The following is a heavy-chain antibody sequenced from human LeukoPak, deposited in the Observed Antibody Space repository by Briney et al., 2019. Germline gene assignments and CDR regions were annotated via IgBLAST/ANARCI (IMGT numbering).Heavy chain of an antibody. CDR1: GFTFSSYA. V-gene: IGHV3-23*01. CDR3: ARDGHIVVVENAFDI. D-gene: IGHD2-21*01. Sequence: GGSLRLSCAASGFTFSSYAMSWVRQAPGKGLEWVSAISGSGGSTYYADSVKGRFTISRDNSKNTLYLQMNSLRAEDTAVYYCARDGHIVVVENAFDIRGQGTMVTVSS. J-gene: IGHJ3*02. CDR2: ISGSGGST.